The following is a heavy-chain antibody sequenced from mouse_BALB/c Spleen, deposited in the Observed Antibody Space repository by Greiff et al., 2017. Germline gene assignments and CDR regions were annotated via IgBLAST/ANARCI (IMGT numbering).Heavy chain of an antibody. D-gene: IGHD1-1*01. CDR2: INSNGGST. CDR1: GFTFSSYG. J-gene: IGHJ2*01. CDR3: AREGYGSRWYFDY. Sequence: EVQVVESGGGLVQPGGSLKLSCAASGFTFSSYGMSWVRQTPDKRLELVATINSNGGSTYYPDSVKGRFTISRDNAKNTLYLQMSSLKSEDTAMYYCAREGYGSRWYFDYWGQGTTLTVSS. V-gene: IGHV5-6-3*01.